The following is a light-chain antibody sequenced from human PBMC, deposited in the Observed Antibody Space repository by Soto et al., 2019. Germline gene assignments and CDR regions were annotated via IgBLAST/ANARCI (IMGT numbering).Light chain of an antibody. CDR3: QQRSV. Sequence: EIVLTQSPATLSLSPGERASLSCRASQSVSSYLAWYQQKPGQAPRLLIYDASNRATGIPARFSGCGSGTDFTLTISSLEPEDFAVYYCQQRSVFGPGT. J-gene: IGKJ3*01. CDR2: DAS. CDR1: QSVSSY. V-gene: IGKV3-11*01.